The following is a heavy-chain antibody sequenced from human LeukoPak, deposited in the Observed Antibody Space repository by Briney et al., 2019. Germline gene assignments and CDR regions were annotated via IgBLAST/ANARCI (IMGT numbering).Heavy chain of an antibody. Sequence: SGGSLRLSCAASGFPFSTYWMHWVRQAPGKGLVWVSRIKSDGSTNYADSVKGRFTISRDNAKNTVSLQMNSLRPEDTGVYYCARAPSEIGGYYPEYFRHWGQGTLVTVSS. CDR3: ARAPSEIGGYYPEYFRH. CDR1: GFPFSTYW. V-gene: IGHV3-74*01. D-gene: IGHD3-22*01. J-gene: IGHJ1*01. CDR2: IKSDGST.